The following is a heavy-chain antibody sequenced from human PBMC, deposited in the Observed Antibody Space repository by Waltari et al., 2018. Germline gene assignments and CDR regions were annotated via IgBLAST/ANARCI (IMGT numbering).Heavy chain of an antibody. V-gene: IGHV4-4*02. CDR1: GGSISSSNW. J-gene: IGHJ4*02. CDR3: ARVSTKRGIFDY. D-gene: IGHD6-13*01. Sequence: QVQLQESGPGLVKPSGTLSLTCAVSGGSISSSNWWSWVRQPPGKGVEWIGEIYHSGSTNYNPSLKGRVTISVDKSKNQFSLKLSSVTAADTAVYYCARVSTKRGIFDYWGQGTLVTVSS. CDR2: IYHSGST.